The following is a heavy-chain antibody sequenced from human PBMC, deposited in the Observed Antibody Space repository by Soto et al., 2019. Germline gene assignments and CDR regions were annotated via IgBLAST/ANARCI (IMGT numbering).Heavy chain of an antibody. J-gene: IGHJ4*02. CDR1: GFTFSSYA. CDR3: AKGYYDILTGTYYFDY. Sequence: GGSLRLSCAASGFTFSSYAMSWVRQAPGKGLEWVSAISGSGGSTYYADSVKGRFTISRDNSKNTLYLQMNSLRAEDTAVYYCAKGYYDILTGTYYFDYWGQGTLVTVSS. D-gene: IGHD3-9*01. CDR2: ISGSGGST. V-gene: IGHV3-23*01.